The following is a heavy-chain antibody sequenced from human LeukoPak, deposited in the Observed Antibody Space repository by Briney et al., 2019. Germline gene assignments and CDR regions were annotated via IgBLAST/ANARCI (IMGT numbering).Heavy chain of an antibody. CDR1: GYTFTDYY. V-gene: IGHV1-2*02. D-gene: IGHD6-13*01. CDR2: ISPKSGGT. CDR3: AGIEGSAAATSGLD. Sequence: ASVKVSCKASGYTFTDYYLHWVRQAPGQGLEWMGWISPKSGGTIYARKFQGRVTMTRDTSITTGYMELSSLRSDDTAVYYCAGIEGSAAATSGLDWGQGTLVTVSS. J-gene: IGHJ4*02.